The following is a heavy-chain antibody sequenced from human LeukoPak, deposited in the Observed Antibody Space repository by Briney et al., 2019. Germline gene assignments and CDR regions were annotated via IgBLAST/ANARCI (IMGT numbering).Heavy chain of an antibody. D-gene: IGHD3-10*01. J-gene: IGHJ4*02. CDR3: ARDIENHSGSGAYFDY. CDR2: ISTYNGNT. V-gene: IGHV1-18*01. Sequence: ASVKVSCKTSGYTFTTYDISWVRQAPRQGLEWMGWISTYNGNTNYAQKLQDRVTLTTDTSTTTAYMELRSLRSADTAVYYCARDIENHSGSGAYFDYWGQGSLVTVSS. CDR1: GYTFTTYD.